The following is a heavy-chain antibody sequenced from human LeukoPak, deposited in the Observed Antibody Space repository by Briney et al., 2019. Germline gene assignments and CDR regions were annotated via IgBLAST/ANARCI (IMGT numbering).Heavy chain of an antibody. CDR3: ARGAGGWIIGLNWFDP. CDR2: INHSGST. CDR1: GGSFSGYY. D-gene: IGHD3/OR15-3a*01. Sequence: SETLSLTCAVYGGSFSGYYWSWIRQPPGKGLEWIGEINHSGSTNYNPSLKSRVTISVDTSKNQFSLKLSSVTAADTAVYYCARGAGGWIIGLNWFDPWGQGTLVTVSS. V-gene: IGHV4-34*01. J-gene: IGHJ5*02.